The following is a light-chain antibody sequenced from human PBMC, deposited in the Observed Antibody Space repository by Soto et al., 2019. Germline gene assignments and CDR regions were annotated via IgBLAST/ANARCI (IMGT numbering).Light chain of an antibody. CDR3: PHYGSP. CDR1: QSVSTSY. V-gene: IGKV3-20*01. CDR2: GAS. J-gene: IGKJ4*01. Sequence: EIVLTQSPGTLSLSPGERATLSCRASQSVSTSYLAWNQHTPGQAPRLLIYGASSRATGIPDRFSCGSSGTDFTLTISRVEVEDFSVYYCPHYGSPFGGGTKVEIK.